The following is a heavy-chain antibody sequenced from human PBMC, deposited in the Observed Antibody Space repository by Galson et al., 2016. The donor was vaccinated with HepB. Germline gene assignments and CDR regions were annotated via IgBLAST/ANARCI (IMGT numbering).Heavy chain of an antibody. CDR2: VYHSGST. V-gene: IGHV4-30-4*01. CDR1: GDSISSGDYY. CDR3: ARRTGAHLDR. J-gene: IGHJ5*02. D-gene: IGHD1-26*01. Sequence: LTCTVSGDSISSGDYYWSWIRQSPGKGLEWIGYVYHSGSTSYNPSLRRRLIISVDTSKNQFSLSLNSVTVADTAIYFCARRTGAHLDRWGQGTLVTVSS.